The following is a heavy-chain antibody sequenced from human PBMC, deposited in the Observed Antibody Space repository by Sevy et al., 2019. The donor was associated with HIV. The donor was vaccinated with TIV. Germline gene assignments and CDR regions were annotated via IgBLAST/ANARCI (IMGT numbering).Heavy chain of an antibody. CDR3: ARVGGWTSCYYSWFDP. CDR2: ISSSSSTI. CDR1: GFTFSSYS. V-gene: IGHV3-48*01. D-gene: IGHD2-2*01. J-gene: IGHJ5*02. Sequence: GGSLRLSCAASGFTFSSYSMNWVRQAPGKGLEWVSYISSSSSTIYYADSVKGRFTISRDNAKNSLYLQMNSLRAEDTAVYYCARVGGWTSCYYSWFDPWGQGTLVTVSS.